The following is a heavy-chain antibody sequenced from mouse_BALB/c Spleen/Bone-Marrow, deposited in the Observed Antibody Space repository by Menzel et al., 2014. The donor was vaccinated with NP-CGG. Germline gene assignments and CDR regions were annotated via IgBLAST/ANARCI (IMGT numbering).Heavy chain of an antibody. CDR2: IYPGGGYT. V-gene: IGHV1-63*02. Sequence: QVQLQQSGAELVRPGTSVKISCKASGYTFTNYWLGWVKQGPGHGLEWIGDIYPGGGYTNYNEKFKGKATLTADTSSSTAYMQLSSLTSEDSAVYFCAREVRRYFDVWGAGTTVTVSS. CDR3: AREVRRYFDV. J-gene: IGHJ1*01. D-gene: IGHD2-14*01. CDR1: GYTFTNYW.